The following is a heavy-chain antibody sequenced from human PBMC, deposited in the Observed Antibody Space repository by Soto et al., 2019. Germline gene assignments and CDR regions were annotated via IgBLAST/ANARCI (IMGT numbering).Heavy chain of an antibody. V-gene: IGHV3-30*03. Sequence: QVQLVESGGGVVQPGKSLRLSCAASGFTFSSYTMHWVRQAPGKGLEWVALISYDGHIVYYADSVKGRSTISRGNSKNTLYLQLNSLRAEDTAFYYCARGPYDFWSGYVADAFDIWGQGTVVTVSS. CDR1: GFTFSSYT. J-gene: IGHJ3*02. D-gene: IGHD3-3*01. CDR3: ARGPYDFWSGYVADAFDI. CDR2: ISYDGHIV.